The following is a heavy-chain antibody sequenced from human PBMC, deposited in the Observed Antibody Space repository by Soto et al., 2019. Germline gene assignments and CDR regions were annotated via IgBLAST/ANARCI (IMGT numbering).Heavy chain of an antibody. CDR2: ISSSSSYI. D-gene: IGHD3-3*01. Sequence: XGSLRLSCSASGFTFSSYSMNWVRQAPGKGLEWVSSISSSSSYIYYADSVKGRFTISRDNAKNSLYLQMNSLRAEDTAVYYCATTYYDFWSGLPGFDHWGQGTLVTVSS. CDR1: GFTFSSYS. J-gene: IGHJ5*02. CDR3: ATTYYDFWSGLPGFDH. V-gene: IGHV3-21*01.